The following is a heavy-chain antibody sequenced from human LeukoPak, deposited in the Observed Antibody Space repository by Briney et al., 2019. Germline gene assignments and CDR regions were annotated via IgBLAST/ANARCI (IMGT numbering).Heavy chain of an antibody. Sequence: GASVKVSCKASGYTFTSYDIYWVRQATGQGLEWMGWMNPNSGNTGYAQKFQGRVTITRNTSISTAYMERSSLRSEDTAVYYCARGHVVVVAAPYYYYYMDVWGKGTTVTVSS. V-gene: IGHV1-8*03. J-gene: IGHJ6*03. D-gene: IGHD2-15*01. CDR1: GYTFTSYD. CDR2: MNPNSGNT. CDR3: ARGHVVVVAAPYYYYYMDV.